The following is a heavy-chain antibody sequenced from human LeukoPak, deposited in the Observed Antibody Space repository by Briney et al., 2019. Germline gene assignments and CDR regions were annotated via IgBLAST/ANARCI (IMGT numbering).Heavy chain of an antibody. V-gene: IGHV3-23*01. CDR3: ARGPSGYHNT. D-gene: IGHD5-12*01. J-gene: IGHJ4*02. CDR2: ISASGGST. CDR1: GFTFSSYA. Sequence: PGGSLRLSCAASGFTFSSYAINWVRQAPGKGLEWVSSISASGGSTYYADSVKGRFTISRDNSKNTLYLQMNSLRAEDTAVYYCARGPSGYHNTGGQGTLVTVSS.